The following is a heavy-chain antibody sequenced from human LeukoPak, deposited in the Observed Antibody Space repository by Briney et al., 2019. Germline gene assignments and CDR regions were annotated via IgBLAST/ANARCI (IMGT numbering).Heavy chain of an antibody. CDR1: GDSVSSNSAA. D-gene: IGHD3-22*01. Sequence: SQTLSLTCAISGDSVSSNSAAWNWTRQSPSRGLEWLGRTYYRSKWYNDYAVSVKSRITINPDTSKNQFSLQLNSVTPEDTAVYYCARNYYDSSAVRGDAFDIWGQGTMVTVSS. J-gene: IGHJ3*02. CDR2: TYYRSKWYN. CDR3: ARNYYDSSAVRGDAFDI. V-gene: IGHV6-1*01.